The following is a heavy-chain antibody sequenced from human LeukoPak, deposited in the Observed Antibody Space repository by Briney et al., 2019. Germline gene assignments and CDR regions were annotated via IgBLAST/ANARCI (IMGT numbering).Heavy chain of an antibody. D-gene: IGHD4-11*01. Sequence: AGSLRLSCAASGCTFSSYSMNWVRQAPGKGLEWISSISSSSSYIYYADSVKGRFTISRDNAKNSLYLQMNSLRAEDTAVYYCASHPTYYYYYYMDVWGKGTTVTVSS. CDR2: ISSSSSYI. CDR1: GCTFSSYS. V-gene: IGHV3-21*01. CDR3: ASHPTYYYYYYMDV. J-gene: IGHJ6*03.